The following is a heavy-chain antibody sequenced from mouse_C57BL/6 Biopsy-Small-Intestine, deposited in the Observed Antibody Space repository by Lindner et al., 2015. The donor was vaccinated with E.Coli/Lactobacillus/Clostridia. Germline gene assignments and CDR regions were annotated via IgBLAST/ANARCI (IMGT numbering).Heavy chain of an antibody. CDR3: ASPYHSSGYYPYYYYNMDV. Sequence: SVKVSCKASGGTFSTFAFNWVRLAPGQRPEWMGVVIPILSEANYAQKFQGRVTITADESTSTAYMELSSLRAEDTALYYCASPYHSSGYYPYYYYNMDVWGQGTTVTVSS. CDR1: GGTFSTFA. J-gene: IGHJ1*01. D-gene: IGHD2-3*01. CDR2: VIPILSEA. V-gene: IGHV1-74*01.